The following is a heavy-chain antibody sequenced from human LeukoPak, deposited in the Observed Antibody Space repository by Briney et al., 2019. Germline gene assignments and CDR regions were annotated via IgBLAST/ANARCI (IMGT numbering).Heavy chain of an antibody. CDR2: IIPILGIA. D-gene: IGHD2-2*01. CDR1: GGTFSSYA. Sequence: SVKVSCKASGGTFSSYAISWVRQAPGQGLEWMGRIIPILGIANYAQKFQGRVTITADKFTSTAYMELSSLRSEDTAVYYCAGGVVLTYAFDIWGQGTMVTVSS. CDR3: AGGVVLTYAFDI. V-gene: IGHV1-69*04. J-gene: IGHJ3*02.